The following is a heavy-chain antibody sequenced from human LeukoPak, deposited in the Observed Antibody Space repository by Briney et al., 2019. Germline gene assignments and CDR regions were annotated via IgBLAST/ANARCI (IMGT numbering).Heavy chain of an antibody. CDR2: NSGDT. CDR3: ATSLITIFGVVPAAFDI. Sequence: NSGDTSDAQKFQGRVTMTRDTSINTAYMELSRLRSDDTAVYYCATSLITIFGVVPAAFDIWGQGTMVTVSS. J-gene: IGHJ3*02. D-gene: IGHD3-3*01. V-gene: IGHV1-2*02.